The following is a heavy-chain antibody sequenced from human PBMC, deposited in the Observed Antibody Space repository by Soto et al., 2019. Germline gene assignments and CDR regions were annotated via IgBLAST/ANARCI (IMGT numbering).Heavy chain of an antibody. V-gene: IGHV5-10-1*01. CDR3: ARHLPRIGRRAFDI. CDR2: IDPSDSYT. Sequence: LGESLKISCKGSGYSFTSYWISLVRQMPGKGLEWMGRIDPSDSYTNYSPSFQGNVTISADKSISTAYLQWSSLKASDTAMYYCARHLPRIGRRAFDIWGQGTMVTVSS. D-gene: IGHD2-15*01. J-gene: IGHJ3*02. CDR1: GYSFTSYW.